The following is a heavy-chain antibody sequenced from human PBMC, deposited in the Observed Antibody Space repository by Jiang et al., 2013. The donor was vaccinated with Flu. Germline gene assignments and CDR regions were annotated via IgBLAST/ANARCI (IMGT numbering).Heavy chain of an antibody. V-gene: IGHV1-3*01. CDR2: INAGNGNT. J-gene: IGHJ6*02. Sequence: GAEVKKPGASVKVSCKASGYTFTSYAMHWVRQAPGQRLEWMGWINAGNGNTKYSQKFQGRVTITRDTSASTAYMELSSLRSEDTAVYYCARAYQDPNIVVVVAATDYYYGMDVWAKGPRSPSP. CDR1: GYTFTSYA. D-gene: IGHD2-15*01. CDR3: ARAYQDPNIVVVVAATDYYYGMDV.